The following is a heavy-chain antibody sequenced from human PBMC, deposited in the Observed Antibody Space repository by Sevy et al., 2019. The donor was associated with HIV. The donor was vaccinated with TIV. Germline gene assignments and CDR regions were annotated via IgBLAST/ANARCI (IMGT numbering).Heavy chain of an antibody. CDR1: GYTFTTYN. Sequence: ASVKVSCKASGYTFTTYNIVWVRQAPGQGLEWLAWMSPYNGNKNYAQRVQGRVTMTTDTFKNTAFLELRSLEFDDTATYYCARGRTSWYDYWGQGTLVTVSS. V-gene: IGHV1-18*01. D-gene: IGHD2-15*01. CDR3: ARGRTSWYDY. J-gene: IGHJ4*02. CDR2: MSPYNGNK.